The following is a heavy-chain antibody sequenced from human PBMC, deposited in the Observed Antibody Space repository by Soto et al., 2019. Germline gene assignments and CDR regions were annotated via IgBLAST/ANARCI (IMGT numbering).Heavy chain of an antibody. CDR3: AKERYSSGWTFDY. Sequence: QVQLVESGGGVVQPGRSLRLSCAASGFTFSSYGMHWVRQAPGKGLEWVAVISYDGSNKYYADSVKGRFTISRDNSKNTLYLQMNSLRAEDTAVYYCAKERYSSGWTFDYWGQGTLVTVSS. CDR1: GFTFSSYG. CDR2: ISYDGSNK. J-gene: IGHJ4*02. D-gene: IGHD6-19*01. V-gene: IGHV3-30*18.